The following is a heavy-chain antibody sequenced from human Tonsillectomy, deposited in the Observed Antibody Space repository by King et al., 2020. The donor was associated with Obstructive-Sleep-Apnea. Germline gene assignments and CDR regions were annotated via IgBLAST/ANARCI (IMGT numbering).Heavy chain of an antibody. CDR3: ARQGKGTVMVTPYFDY. CDR1: GYSFSNYW. CDR2: IYPCDSDT. Sequence: QLVQSGAEVKKPGESLKISCKSSGYSFSNYWIGWVRQMPGKGLEWMVIIYPCDSDTRYSPYFQGHVTISANKSISTAHRQWSSLKASDTAMYYCARQGKGTVMVTPYFDYWGQGTLVTVSS. D-gene: IGHD5-18*01. J-gene: IGHJ4*02. V-gene: IGHV5-51*01.